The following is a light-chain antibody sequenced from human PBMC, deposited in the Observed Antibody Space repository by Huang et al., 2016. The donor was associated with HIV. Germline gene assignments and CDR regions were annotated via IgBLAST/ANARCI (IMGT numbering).Light chain of an antibody. J-gene: IGKJ2*01. CDR3: QQYAEYPYT. V-gene: IGKV1-5*03. Sequence: DIQMTQSPSTLSASVGDRVTITCRASQSINILLAWYQQKPGKAPKRLIDKASNLEDGVPSRFSGSASGTEFTLTIGSLQPEDFATYYCQQYAEYPYTFGRGTKLEIK. CDR1: QSINIL. CDR2: KAS.